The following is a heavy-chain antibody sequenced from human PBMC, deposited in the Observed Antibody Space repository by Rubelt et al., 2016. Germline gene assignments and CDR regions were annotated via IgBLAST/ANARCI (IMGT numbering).Heavy chain of an antibody. D-gene: IGHD2-21*02. CDR2: IRYDGSNK. J-gene: IGHJ4*02. CDR3: AKGGNVVVTARLYYFDY. V-gene: IGHV3-30*02. Sequence: QVQLVESGGGVVQPGGSLRLSCAASGFTFSSYGMHWVRQAPGKGREWVAFIRYDGSNKYYADSVKGRLTISRDNSKNTLYLQMNSLRAEDTAGYYCAKGGNVVVTARLYYFDYWGQGTLVTVSS. CDR1: GFTFSSYG.